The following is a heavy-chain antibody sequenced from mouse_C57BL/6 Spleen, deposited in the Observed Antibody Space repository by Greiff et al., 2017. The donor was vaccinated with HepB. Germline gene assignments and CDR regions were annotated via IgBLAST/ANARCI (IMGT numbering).Heavy chain of an antibody. CDR3: FYYGSNLYYAVDY. J-gene: IGHJ4*01. V-gene: IGHV1-5*01. D-gene: IGHD1-1*01. Sequence: EVQLQQSGTVLARPGASVKMSCKTSGYTFTSYWMHWVKQRPGQGLEWIGAIYPGNSDTSYNQKFKGKAKLTAVTSASTAYMELSSLTNEDSAVYYCFYYGSNLYYAVDYWGQGTSVTVSS. CDR2: IYPGNSDT. CDR1: GYTFTSYW.